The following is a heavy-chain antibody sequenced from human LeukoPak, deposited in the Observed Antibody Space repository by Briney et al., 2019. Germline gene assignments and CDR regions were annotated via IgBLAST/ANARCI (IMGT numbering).Heavy chain of an antibody. V-gene: IGHV1-69*04. CDR1: GGTFSSYA. J-gene: IGHJ4*02. Sequence: ASVKVSCKASGGTFSSYAISWVRQAPGQGLEWMGRIIPILGIANYAQKFQGRVTITADKSTSAAYMELSSLRSEDTAVYYCATYERTTVDWGYYFDYWGQGTLVTVSS. D-gene: IGHD3/OR15-3a*01. CDR3: ATYERTTVDWGYYFDY. CDR2: IIPILGIA.